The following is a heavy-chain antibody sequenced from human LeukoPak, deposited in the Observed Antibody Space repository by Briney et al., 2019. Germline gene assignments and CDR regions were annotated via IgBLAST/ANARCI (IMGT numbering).Heavy chain of an antibody. V-gene: IGHV3-73*01. CDR2: IRSKANSYAT. J-gene: IGHJ6*03. Sequence: GGSLRLSCAASGFTFSGSPMHWVRPASGKGLEWVGRIRSKANSYATAYAASVKGRFTISRDDSKNTAYLQMNSLKTEDTAVYYCTRHADTAMVTYYYYYYYMDVWGKGTTVTVSS. CDR1: GFTFSGSP. CDR3: TRHADTAMVTYYYYYYYMDV. D-gene: IGHD5-18*01.